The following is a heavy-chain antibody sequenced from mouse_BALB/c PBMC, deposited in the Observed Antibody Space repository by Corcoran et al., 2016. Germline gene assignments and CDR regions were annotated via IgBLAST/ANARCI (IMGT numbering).Heavy chain of an antibody. CDR2: IDPGTGST. J-gene: IGHJ1*01. V-gene: IGHV1-76*01. CDR3: ARSGYYWYFDV. Sequence: QVQLKQSGAELVRPGASVKLSCKTSGYIFTSYWIHWVQQGSGQGLEWIARIDPGTGSTYYNEKFKGKATLTADKSSSTAYMQLSSLKSEDSAVYVCARSGYYWYFDVWGAGTTVTVSS. CDR1: GYIFTSYW. D-gene: IGHD2-2*01.